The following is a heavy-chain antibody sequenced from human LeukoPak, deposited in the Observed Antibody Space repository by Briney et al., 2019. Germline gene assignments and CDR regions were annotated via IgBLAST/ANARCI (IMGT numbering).Heavy chain of an antibody. Sequence: GGSLRLSCAASGFTFSTYAMHWVRQVRQAPGKGLEWVAIISYDGSNKYYADSVKGRFTISRDNSKNTLYLQMNSLRAEDTAVYYCAKAKRGYSLHDAFDIWGQGTMVTVSS. J-gene: IGHJ3*02. V-gene: IGHV3-30*18. D-gene: IGHD5-18*01. CDR1: GFTFSTYA. CDR2: ISYDGSNK. CDR3: AKAKRGYSLHDAFDI.